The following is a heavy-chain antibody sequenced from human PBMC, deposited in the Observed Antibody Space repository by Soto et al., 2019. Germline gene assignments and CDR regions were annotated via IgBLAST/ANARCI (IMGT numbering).Heavy chain of an antibody. V-gene: IGHV1-69*13. CDR1: GGTFSSYA. CDR3: ARGVATIIEYNYYYGMDV. CDR2: IIPIFGTA. J-gene: IGHJ6*02. Sequence: SVKVSCKASGGTFSSYAISWVRQAPGQGLEWMGGIIPIFGTANYAQKFQGRVTVTADESTSTAYMELSSLRSEDTAVYYCARGVATIIEYNYYYGMDVWGQGTTVTVSS. D-gene: IGHD5-12*01.